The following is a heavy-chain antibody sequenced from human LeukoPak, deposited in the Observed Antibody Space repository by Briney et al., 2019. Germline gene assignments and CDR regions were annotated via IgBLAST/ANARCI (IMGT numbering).Heavy chain of an antibody. D-gene: IGHD2-8*02. CDR1: GFTFSSNY. CDR3: ARGYCYFDY. J-gene: IGHJ4*02. Sequence: PGGSLRLSCAASGFTFSSNYMSWVRQAPGKGLEWVSVVYSGGSTYYADSVKGRFTFSRGNSKNTTYLQMNPLRAEDKAVYYCARGYCYFDYWGQGTLVTVSS. CDR2: VYSGGST. V-gene: IGHV3-66*01.